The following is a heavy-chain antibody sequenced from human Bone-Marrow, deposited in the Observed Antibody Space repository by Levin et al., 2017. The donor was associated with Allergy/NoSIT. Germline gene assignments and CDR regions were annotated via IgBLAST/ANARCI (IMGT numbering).Heavy chain of an antibody. J-gene: IGHJ3*02. Sequence: SETLSLTCGVFGGPLSGYYWNWIRQAPGKGLEWLGELGPSGMTNDNPSLTSRLIISVDPSKNQFSLKLSSVTAADTALYFCARGRSGYYPNDAFDIWGQGAMVTVSS. D-gene: IGHD5-12*01. CDR1: GGPLSGYY. CDR3: ARGRSGYYPNDAFDI. V-gene: IGHV4-34*01. CDR2: LGPSGMT.